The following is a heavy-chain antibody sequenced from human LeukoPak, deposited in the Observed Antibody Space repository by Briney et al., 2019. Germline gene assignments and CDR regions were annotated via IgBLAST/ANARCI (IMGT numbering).Heavy chain of an antibody. Sequence: PGGSLRLSCAASGFTFSSYEMNWVRQAPGKGPEWVANIKQDGSEKYYVDSVKGRFTISRDNAKNSLYLQMNSLRAEDTAVYYCARGAGLLVDYYGMDVWGQGTTVTVSS. V-gene: IGHV3-7*01. CDR3: ARGAGLLVDYYGMDV. J-gene: IGHJ6*02. CDR1: GFTFSSYE. CDR2: IKQDGSEK. D-gene: IGHD2-8*02.